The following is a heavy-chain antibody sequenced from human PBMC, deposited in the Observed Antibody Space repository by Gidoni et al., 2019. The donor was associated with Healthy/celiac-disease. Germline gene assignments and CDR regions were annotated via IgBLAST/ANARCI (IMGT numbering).Heavy chain of an antibody. V-gene: IGHV1-18*01. CDR3: ARDYDILTGSYYFDY. CDR2: ISAYNGNT. Sequence: QVQLVQAGAEVKKPGASGKVACKDSGYTVNSYGISWVRQAPGQGLEWMGWISAYNGNTNYAQKLQGRVTMTTDTSTSTAYMELRSLRSDDTAVYYCARDYDILTGSYYFDYWGQGTLVTVSS. D-gene: IGHD3-9*01. J-gene: IGHJ4*02. CDR1: GYTVNSYG.